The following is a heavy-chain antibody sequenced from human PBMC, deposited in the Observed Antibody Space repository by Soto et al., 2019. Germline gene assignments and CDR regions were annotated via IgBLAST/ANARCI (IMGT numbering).Heavy chain of an antibody. CDR3: AKDPEYSSGWSSPAEYFQH. J-gene: IGHJ1*01. CDR1: GFTFSSYA. CDR2: ISGSGGST. D-gene: IGHD6-19*01. V-gene: IGHV3-23*01. Sequence: EVQLLESGGGLVQPGGSLRLSCAASGFTFSSYAMSWVRQAPGKGLEWVSAISGSGGSTYYADSVKGRFTISRDNSKNTLYLQMNSLRAEDTAVYYCAKDPEYSSGWSSPAEYFQHWGQGTLVTVSS.